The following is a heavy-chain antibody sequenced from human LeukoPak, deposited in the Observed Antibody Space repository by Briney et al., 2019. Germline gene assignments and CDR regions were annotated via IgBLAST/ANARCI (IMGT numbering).Heavy chain of an antibody. CDR3: ARDVYCSSTSCYYNFDYYYGMDV. V-gene: IGHV3-66*01. Sequence: GGSLRLSCAASGFTVSSNCMSWVRQAPGKGLEWVSVIYSGGSTYYADSVKGRFTISRDNSKNTLYLQMNSLRAEDTAVYYCARDVYCSSTSCYYNFDYYYGMDVWGQGTTVTVSS. D-gene: IGHD2-2*01. J-gene: IGHJ6*02. CDR2: IYSGGST. CDR1: GFTVSSNC.